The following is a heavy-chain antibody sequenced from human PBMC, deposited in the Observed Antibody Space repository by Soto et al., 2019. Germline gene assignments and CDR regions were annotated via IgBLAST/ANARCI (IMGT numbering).Heavy chain of an antibody. J-gene: IGHJ1*01. V-gene: IGHV3-11*01. Sequence: QVQLVESGGGLVKIGGSLRLSCAASGFTLSDHYRTWIRQAPGKGLEWVSYISSSSTTIYYSDSVKRRFTSSRDNAKNSMYLQMNTLTVEDTAVYDCARDFRGANWGQGSLVIVSS. D-gene: IGHD1-26*01. CDR3: ARDFRGAN. CDR1: GFTLSDHY. CDR2: ISSSSTTI.